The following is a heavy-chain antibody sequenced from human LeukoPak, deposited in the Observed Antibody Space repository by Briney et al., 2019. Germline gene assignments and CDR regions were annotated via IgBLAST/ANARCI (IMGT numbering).Heavy chain of an antibody. CDR1: GFTFSAYA. CDR3: ARQATEWNFDY. Sequence: PGGSLRLSCAASGFTFSAYAMGWVRQAPGKGLEWVSAISGSGGDTYYADSVKGRFTISRDNSKNTLYLQMNSLRAEDTAMYYCARQATEWNFDYWGQGTLVTVSS. CDR2: ISGSGGDT. J-gene: IGHJ4*02. D-gene: IGHD3-3*01. V-gene: IGHV3-23*01.